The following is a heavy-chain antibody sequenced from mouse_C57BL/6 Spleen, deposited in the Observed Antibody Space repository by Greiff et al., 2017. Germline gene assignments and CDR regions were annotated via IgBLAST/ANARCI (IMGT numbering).Heavy chain of an antibody. D-gene: IGHD2-5*01. CDR1: GYTFTSYG. CDR2: IYPRSGNT. CDR3: ARGNYSNYLSYWYFDV. Sequence: QVQLQQSGAELARPGASVKLSCKASGYTFTSYGISWVKQRTGQGLEWIGEIYPRSGNTYYNEKFKGKATLTADKSSSTAYMELRSLTSEDSAVYFCARGNYSNYLSYWYFDVWGTGTTVTVSS. J-gene: IGHJ1*03. V-gene: IGHV1-81*01.